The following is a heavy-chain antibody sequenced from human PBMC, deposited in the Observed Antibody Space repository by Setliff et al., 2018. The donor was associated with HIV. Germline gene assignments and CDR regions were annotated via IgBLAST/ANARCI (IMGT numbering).Heavy chain of an antibody. Sequence: ASVKVSCKVSGDTFNNYGISWVRQAPGQGLEWMGWISAYNGNTNYAQKFQGRVTMTTDTSTTTAYMELRSLRSDDTAVYYCARDRSIIMTFGGGNDAFDIWGQGTMVTVSS. CDR3: ARDRSIIMTFGGGNDAFDI. J-gene: IGHJ3*02. CDR2: ISAYNGNT. D-gene: IGHD3-16*01. CDR1: GDTFNNYG. V-gene: IGHV1-18*01.